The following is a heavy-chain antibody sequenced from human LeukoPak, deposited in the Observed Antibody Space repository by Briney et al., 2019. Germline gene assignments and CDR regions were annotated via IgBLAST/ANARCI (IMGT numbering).Heavy chain of an antibody. J-gene: IGHJ4*02. D-gene: IGHD5-24*01. CDR2: LSGSGAGT. CDR3: AKDLKYKNPVEMATMGY. CDR1: GFTFSDYA. V-gene: IGHV3-23*01. Sequence: AGGSLRLSCAASGFTFSDYALGWVRQAPGRGLEWVATLSGSGAGTYYSDSVQGRFTISRDNSKNTVYMQMNSLRVEDTAVYYCAKDLKYKNPVEMATMGYWGQGTLVTVSS.